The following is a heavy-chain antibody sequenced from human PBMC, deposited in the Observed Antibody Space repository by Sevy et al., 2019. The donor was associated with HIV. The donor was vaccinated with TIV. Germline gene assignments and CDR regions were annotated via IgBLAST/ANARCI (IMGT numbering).Heavy chain of an antibody. V-gene: IGHV3-33*01. D-gene: IGHD6-13*01. CDR2: IWWDGSEK. Sequence: GGCLRLSCAASGFTFRKYGMHWVRQAPGKGLEWVAVIWWDGSEKYYADSVKGRFTISRDNSEDTMYLQMRSLRADDTAVYYCVRDPQINDIAETGIIHWGQGTLVTVSS. CDR3: VRDPQINDIAETGIIH. J-gene: IGHJ4*02. CDR1: GFTFRKYG.